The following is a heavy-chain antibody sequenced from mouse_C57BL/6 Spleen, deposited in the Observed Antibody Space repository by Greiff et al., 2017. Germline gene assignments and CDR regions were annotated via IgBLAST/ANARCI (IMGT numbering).Heavy chain of an antibody. D-gene: IGHD1-1*01. CDR2: FYPGSGSI. CDR1: GYTFTEYT. Sequence: QVQLKESGAELVKPGASVKLSCKASGYTFTEYTIHWVKQRSGQGLEWIGWFYPGSGSIKYNEKFKDKATLTADKSSSTVYMELSRLTSEDSAVYFCARHDVPHYGSSPWFAYWGQGTLVTVSA. CDR3: ARHDVPHYGSSPWFAY. J-gene: IGHJ3*01. V-gene: IGHV1-62-2*01.